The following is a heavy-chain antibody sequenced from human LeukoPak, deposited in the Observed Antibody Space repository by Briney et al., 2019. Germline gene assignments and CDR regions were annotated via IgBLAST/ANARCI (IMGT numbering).Heavy chain of an antibody. Sequence: GGSLRLSCAASGFTFSSYGMSWVRQAPGKGLEWVSAISGSGGSTYYVDSVKGRFTISRDNSKNTLYLQMNSLRAEDTAVYYCAKGGMITFGGVIVMGAYWGQGTLVTVSS. CDR2: ISGSGGST. CDR1: GFTFSSYG. J-gene: IGHJ4*02. D-gene: IGHD3-16*02. V-gene: IGHV3-23*01. CDR3: AKGGMITFGGVIVMGAY.